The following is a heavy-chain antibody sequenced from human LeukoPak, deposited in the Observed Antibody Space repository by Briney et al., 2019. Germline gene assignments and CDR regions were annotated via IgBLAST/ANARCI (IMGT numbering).Heavy chain of an antibody. CDR3: ARDLDVITSAFDI. D-gene: IGHD3-22*01. Sequence: ASVKVSCKASGGTFSSYAISWVQQAPGQGLEWMGGIIPIFGTANYAQKFQGRVTITTDESTSTAYMELSSLRSEDTAVYYCARDLDVITSAFDIWGQGTMVTVSS. CDR2: IIPIFGTA. J-gene: IGHJ3*02. CDR1: GGTFSSYA. V-gene: IGHV1-69*05.